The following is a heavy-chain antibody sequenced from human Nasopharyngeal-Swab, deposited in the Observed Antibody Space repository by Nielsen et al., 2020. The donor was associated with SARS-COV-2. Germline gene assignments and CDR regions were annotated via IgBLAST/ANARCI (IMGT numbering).Heavy chain of an antibody. Sequence: GESLKISCAASGFTFSDYYMSWIRQAPGKGLEWVSYISSSSGYTNYADSVKGRFTISRDNAKNSLYLQMNSLRAEDTAVYYCARDGYGGYGARRGDAFDIWGQGTMVTVSS. CDR2: ISSSSGYT. CDR3: ARDGYGGYGARRGDAFDI. V-gene: IGHV3-11*06. D-gene: IGHD4-17*01. CDR1: GFTFSDYY. J-gene: IGHJ3*02.